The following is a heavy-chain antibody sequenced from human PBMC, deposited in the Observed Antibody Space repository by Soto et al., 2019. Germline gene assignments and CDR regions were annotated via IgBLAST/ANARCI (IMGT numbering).Heavy chain of an antibody. CDR3: ARAALGTSTWYDY. V-gene: IGHV3-74*01. D-gene: IGHD6-13*01. J-gene: IGHJ4*02. CDR2: INSDGSTT. Sequence: GGSLRLSCAASGFTFSTYWMHWVRQAPGKGLVWVSRINSDGSTTNYADSAKGRFTISRDNAKNTLYLQMTSLRAEDTAVYYCARAALGTSTWYDYWDQGTLVTVSS. CDR1: GFTFSTYW.